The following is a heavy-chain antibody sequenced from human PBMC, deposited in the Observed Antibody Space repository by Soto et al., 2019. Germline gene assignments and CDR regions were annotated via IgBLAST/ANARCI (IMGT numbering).Heavy chain of an antibody. CDR3: AATIQLWTRPFDY. Sequence: SVKVSCKASGFTFTSSAAQWVRQARGQRLEWIGWIVVGSGNTNYAQKFQERVTITRDMSTSTAYMELSSLRSEYMAVYYCAATIQLWTRPFDYWGQGTLVTVSS. J-gene: IGHJ4*02. CDR1: GFTFTSSA. D-gene: IGHD5-18*01. V-gene: IGHV1-58*01. CDR2: IVVGSGNT.